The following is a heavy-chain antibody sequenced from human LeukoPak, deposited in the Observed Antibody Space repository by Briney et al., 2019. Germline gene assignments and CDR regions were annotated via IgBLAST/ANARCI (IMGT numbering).Heavy chain of an antibody. D-gene: IGHD1-1*01. Sequence: PSQTLSLTCTVSGGSISSGGYYWSWFRHHPGKGLEWIGYIYYGGSTYYNPSLKSRVTISVDTSKNQFSLKLSSVTAADTAVYYCARTSGTGTEFDYWGQGTLVTVSS. CDR1: GGSISSGGYY. CDR3: ARTSGTGTEFDY. V-gene: IGHV4-31*03. CDR2: IYYGGST. J-gene: IGHJ4*02.